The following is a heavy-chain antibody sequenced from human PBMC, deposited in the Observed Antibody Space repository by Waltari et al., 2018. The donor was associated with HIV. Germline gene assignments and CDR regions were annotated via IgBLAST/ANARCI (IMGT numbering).Heavy chain of an antibody. Sequence: QVHLQESGPRLVKPSGTLSLTCAVSGDAVSGDSVNMNKWWSWIRQAPGKGLEWIGESDQSGTANYNPSLESRVTISLDKSKNQVSLKLTSLTAADTAIYFCARDRSGPRTYYGFDVWGQGTKVSVSS. J-gene: IGHJ3*01. D-gene: IGHD2-8*01. CDR1: GDSVNMNKW. V-gene: IGHV4-4*02. CDR2: SDQSGTA. CDR3: ARDRSGPRTYYGFDV.